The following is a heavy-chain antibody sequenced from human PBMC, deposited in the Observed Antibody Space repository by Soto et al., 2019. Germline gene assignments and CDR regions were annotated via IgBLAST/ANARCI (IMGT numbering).Heavy chain of an antibody. CDR2: MNPNSGNT. Sequence: ASVKVSCKASGYTSTSYDIHWVRQATGLGPEWMGWMNPNSGNTVYAQKFQGRVTMTGNTSMSTAYMELSSLRYDDTAVYYCGRVPDYYDSGRYEARIDYWGQGTLVTVSS. D-gene: IGHD3-22*01. CDR3: GRVPDYYDSGRYEARIDY. J-gene: IGHJ4*02. CDR1: GYTSTSYD. V-gene: IGHV1-8*01.